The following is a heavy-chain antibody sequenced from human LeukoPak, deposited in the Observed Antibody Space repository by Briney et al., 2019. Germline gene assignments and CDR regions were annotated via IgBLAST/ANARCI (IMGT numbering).Heavy chain of an antibody. CDR1: GFTFSTYW. D-gene: IGHD6-13*01. Sequence: TGGSLRLSCAASGFTFSTYWMSWVRQAPGKGLEWVASIKQDGSEKYYVDSVKGRFTISRDNAKNSLYLQMNSLRAEDTAMYYCARDSAGNDYWGQGTLVTVSS. CDR2: IKQDGSEK. J-gene: IGHJ4*02. V-gene: IGHV3-7*01. CDR3: ARDSAGNDY.